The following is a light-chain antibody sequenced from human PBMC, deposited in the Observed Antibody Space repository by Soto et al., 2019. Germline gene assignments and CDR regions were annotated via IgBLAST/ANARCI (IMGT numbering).Light chain of an antibody. V-gene: IGKV3-11*01. J-gene: IGKJ4*01. Sequence: EIVLTQSPATLSLSPGERAILSCRASQSVSFYLAWYQQKPGQAPRLLIFDTSSRATGIPARFSGSGSGTDFTLTISSLEPEDFAVYYCQQRSNWPRTFGGGTKVEIK. CDR2: DTS. CDR1: QSVSFY. CDR3: QQRSNWPRT.